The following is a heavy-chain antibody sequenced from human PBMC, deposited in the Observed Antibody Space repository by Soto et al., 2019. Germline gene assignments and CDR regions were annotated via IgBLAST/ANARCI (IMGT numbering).Heavy chain of an antibody. J-gene: IGHJ6*02. CDR2: FDPEDGET. CDR3: ARGGYYDNVWGKLSHYGLDK. Sequence: GASVKVSCKVSGYTLTELSMHWVRQAPGKGLEWMGGFDPEDGETIYAQKFQGRVTMTEDTSTETAYMELSSLRSEDTAVYYCARGGYYDNVWGKLSHYGLDKWGQGTSVTVSS. CDR1: GYTLTELS. V-gene: IGHV1-24*01. D-gene: IGHD3-16*01.